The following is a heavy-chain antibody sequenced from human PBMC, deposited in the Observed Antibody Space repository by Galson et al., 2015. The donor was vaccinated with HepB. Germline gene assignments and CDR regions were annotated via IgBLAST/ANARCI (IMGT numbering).Heavy chain of an antibody. J-gene: IGHJ4*02. Sequence: SLRLSCATSGFTFSSFNMHWVRQAPGKGLEWVAVISYDGSNKYYADSVKGRFTISRDNSKNTLYLQMNSLRREDTAVYYCGRGGLRAVAGTKGDYWGQGTLVTVSS. CDR2: ISYDGSNK. D-gene: IGHD6-19*01. V-gene: IGHV3-30*04. CDR1: GFTFSSFN. CDR3: GRGGLRAVAGTKGDY.